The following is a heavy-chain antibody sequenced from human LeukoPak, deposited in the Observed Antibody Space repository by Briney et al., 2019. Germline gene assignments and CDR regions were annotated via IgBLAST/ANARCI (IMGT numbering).Heavy chain of an antibody. CDR3: ARARLSGYSYGTNWFDP. Sequence: SVKVSCKASGGTFISYAISWVRQAPGQGLEWMGGIIPIFGTANYAQKFQGRVTITADESTSTAYMELSSLRSGDTAVYYCARARLSGYSYGTNWFDPWGQGTLVTVSS. D-gene: IGHD5-18*01. V-gene: IGHV1-69*13. CDR2: IIPIFGTA. J-gene: IGHJ5*02. CDR1: GGTFISYA.